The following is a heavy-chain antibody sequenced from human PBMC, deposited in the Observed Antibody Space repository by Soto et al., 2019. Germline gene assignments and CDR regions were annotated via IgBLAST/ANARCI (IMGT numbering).Heavy chain of an antibody. CDR3: AREDYYGSGSYFAY. D-gene: IGHD3-10*01. CDR1: GGSISSGDYY. V-gene: IGHV4-30-4*01. CDR2: IYYSGST. Sequence: PSETLSLTCTVSGGSISSGDYYWSWIRQPPGKGLEWIGYIYYSGSTYYNPSLKSRVTISVDTSKNQFSLKLSSVTAADTAVYYCAREDYYGSGSYFAYWGQGTLVTVSS. J-gene: IGHJ4*02.